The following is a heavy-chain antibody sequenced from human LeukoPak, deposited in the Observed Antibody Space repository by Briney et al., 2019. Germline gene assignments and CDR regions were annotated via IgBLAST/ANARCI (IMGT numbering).Heavy chain of an antibody. Sequence: GGSLRLSCTVSGFTVSSNSMSWVRQAPGKGLEWVSFIYSGGNTHYSDSVKGRFTISRDNSKNTLYLQMRSVSGADRGLYYCVRDPGYCSGGSGSCYTFDQWGQGTLVTVSS. CDR1: GFTVSSNS. CDR2: IYSGGNT. V-gene: IGHV3-53*05. D-gene: IGHD2-15*01. CDR3: VRDPGYCSGGSGSCYTFDQ. J-gene: IGHJ4*02.